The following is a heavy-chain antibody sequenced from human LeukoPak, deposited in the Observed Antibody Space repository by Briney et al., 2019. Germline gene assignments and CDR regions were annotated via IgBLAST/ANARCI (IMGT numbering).Heavy chain of an antibody. CDR1: GDSVSSNSAA. CDR2: TYYRSKWYN. V-gene: IGHV6-1*01. J-gene: IGHJ4*02. Sequence: SQTLSLTCAISGDSVSSNSAAWNWIRQPPSRGLEWLGRTYYRSKWYNDYAVSVKSRITINPDTSKNQFSLQLNSVTPEDTAVYYCARGSRIRIVGATSFDYWGQGTLVTVSS. D-gene: IGHD1-26*01. CDR3: ARGSRIRIVGATSFDY.